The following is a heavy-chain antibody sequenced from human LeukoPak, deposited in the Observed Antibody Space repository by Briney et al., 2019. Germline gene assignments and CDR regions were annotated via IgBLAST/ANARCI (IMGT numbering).Heavy chain of an antibody. Sequence: GGSLRLSCEASGFTFSSYGMHWVRQAPGKGLEWVAVISYDGSNKYYADSVKGRFTISRDNSKNTLYLQMNSLRAEDTAVYYCAKDPGYYGSGSYFGNWGQGTLVTVSS. D-gene: IGHD3-10*01. J-gene: IGHJ4*02. V-gene: IGHV3-30*18. CDR3: AKDPGYYGSGSYFGN. CDR2: ISYDGSNK. CDR1: GFTFSSYG.